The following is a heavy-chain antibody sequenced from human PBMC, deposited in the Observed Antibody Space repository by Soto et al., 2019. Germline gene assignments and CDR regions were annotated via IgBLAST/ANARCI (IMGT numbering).Heavy chain of an antibody. J-gene: IGHJ5*02. Sequence: QVQLVQSGAEVKKPGSSVKVSCKASGGTFSSYTISWVRQAPGQGLEWMGRIIPILGIANYAQKFQGRVTSTADKSTRTAYMELSSVRSEDTAVWYCARDRGQWGPWGQGTLVTVSS. CDR3: ARDRGQWGP. V-gene: IGHV1-69*08. CDR1: GGTFSSYT. D-gene: IGHD6-19*01. CDR2: IIPILGIA.